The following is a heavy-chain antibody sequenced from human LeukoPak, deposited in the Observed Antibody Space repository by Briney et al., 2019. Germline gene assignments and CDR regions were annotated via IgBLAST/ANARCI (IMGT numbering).Heavy chain of an antibody. D-gene: IGHD3-10*01. CDR3: ATTNITMVRGVIILYNWFDP. J-gene: IGHJ5*02. Sequence: ASVKVSCKASGGTFSSYAISWVRQAPGKGLEWMGGFDPEDGETIYAQKFQGRVTMTEDTSTDTAYMELSSLRSEDTAVYYCATTNITMVRGVIILYNWFDPWGQGTLVTVSS. CDR2: FDPEDGET. CDR1: GGTFSSYA. V-gene: IGHV1-24*01.